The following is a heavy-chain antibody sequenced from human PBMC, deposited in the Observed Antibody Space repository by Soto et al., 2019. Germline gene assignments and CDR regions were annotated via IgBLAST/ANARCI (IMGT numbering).Heavy chain of an antibody. CDR3: ARGTLGYCSGGSCFKYFQH. D-gene: IGHD2-15*01. Sequence: GSLRLSCAVYGGSFSGYYWSWIRQPPGKGLEWIGEINHSGSTNYNPSLKSRVTISVDTSKNQFSLNLSSVTAADAAVYYCARGTLGYCSGGSCFKYFQHWGQGTLVTVSS. J-gene: IGHJ1*01. CDR2: INHSGST. V-gene: IGHV4-34*01. CDR1: GGSFSGYY.